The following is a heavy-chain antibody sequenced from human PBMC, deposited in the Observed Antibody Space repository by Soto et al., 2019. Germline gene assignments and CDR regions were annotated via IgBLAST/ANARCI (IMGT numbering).Heavy chain of an antibody. V-gene: IGHV4-59*01. CDR2: IYYSGST. J-gene: IGHJ4*02. D-gene: IGHD3-22*01. Sequence: PSETLSLTCTVSGGSISSYYWSWIRQPPGKGLEWIGYIYYSGSTNYNPSLKSRVTISVDTSKNQFSLKLSSVTAADTAVYYCARDRPGRYYDSSGIDHWGQGTLVTVSS. CDR1: GGSISSYY. CDR3: ARDRPGRYYDSSGIDH.